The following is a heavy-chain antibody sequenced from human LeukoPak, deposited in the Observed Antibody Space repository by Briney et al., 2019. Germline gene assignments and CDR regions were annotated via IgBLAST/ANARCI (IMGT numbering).Heavy chain of an antibody. CDR2: IFHTGSI. CDR3: VRMGVSYYYDSSTYYPVAFDV. D-gene: IGHD3-22*01. V-gene: IGHV4-38-2*01. J-gene: IGHJ3*01. Sequence: SETLSLTCGVSGYSISGGYYWGWIRQSPGKGLEWIATIFHTGSIYLNPSLKSRVILSVDTSKNQFSLILTSVTAADTAVYYCVRMGVSYYYDSSTYYPVAFDVWGQGTMVTVSS. CDR1: GYSISGGYY.